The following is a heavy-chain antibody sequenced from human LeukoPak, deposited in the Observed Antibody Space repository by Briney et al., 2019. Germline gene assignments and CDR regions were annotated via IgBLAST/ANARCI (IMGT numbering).Heavy chain of an antibody. J-gene: IGHJ2*01. CDR1: GFTFSSYG. CDR3: AGDFAKPNWYFDL. V-gene: IGHV3-30*02. Sequence: PGGSLRLSCAASGFTFSSYGLHWVRQAPGKGLEWVAFIRFDGSNKYYADSVKGRFTISRDNSKNTLYLQMNSPRPEDTAVYYCAGDFAKPNWYFDLWGRGTLVTVSS. CDR2: IRFDGSNK.